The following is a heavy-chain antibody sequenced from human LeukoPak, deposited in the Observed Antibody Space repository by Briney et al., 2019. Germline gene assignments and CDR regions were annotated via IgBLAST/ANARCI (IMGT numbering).Heavy chain of an antibody. CDR2: INHSGST. CDR1: GGSFSGYY. Sequence: PLETLSLTCAVYGGSFSGYYWSWIRQPPGKGLEWFGEINHSGSTNYNPSLESRVTISVDTSKNQFSLKLSSVTAADTAVYYCASVLGYCSGGSCHHNFDYWGLGTLVTVSS. CDR3: ASVLGYCSGGSCHHNFDY. V-gene: IGHV4-34*01. D-gene: IGHD2-15*01. J-gene: IGHJ4*02.